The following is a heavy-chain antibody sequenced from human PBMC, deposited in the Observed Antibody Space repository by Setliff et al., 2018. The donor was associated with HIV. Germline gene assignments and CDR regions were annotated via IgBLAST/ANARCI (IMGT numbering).Heavy chain of an antibody. V-gene: IGHV1-69*13. CDR3: ARIVRPSYYYYYYMDV. CDR2: IIPIFNTA. CDR1: GGTFSSYA. J-gene: IGHJ6*03. D-gene: IGHD3-10*02. Sequence: SVKVSCKASGGTFSSYAISWVRQAPGQGLERMGGIIPIFNTANYAQKFQGRVAITADESTSTAYMELSSLRSEDTAVYYCARIVRPSYYYYYYMDVWGKGTTVTVSS.